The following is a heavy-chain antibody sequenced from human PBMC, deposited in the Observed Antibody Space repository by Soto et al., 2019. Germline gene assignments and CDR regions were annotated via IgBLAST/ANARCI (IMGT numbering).Heavy chain of an antibody. Sequence: ETLSLTCAVYGGSFSGYYWSWIRQPPGKGLEWIGEINHSGSTNYNPSLKSRVTISVDTSKNQFSLKLSSVTAADTAVYYCARLTLGAVAGTYWGQGTLVTVSS. D-gene: IGHD6-19*01. CDR2: INHSGST. J-gene: IGHJ4*02. V-gene: IGHV4-34*01. CDR1: GGSFSGYY. CDR3: ARLTLGAVAGTY.